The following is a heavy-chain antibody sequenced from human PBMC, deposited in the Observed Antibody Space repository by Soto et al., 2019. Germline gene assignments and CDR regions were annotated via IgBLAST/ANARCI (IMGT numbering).Heavy chain of an antibody. CDR2: IYTSGST. CDR1: GGSISSYY. CDR3: ARASYYYDSSGYDGYWYFEL. V-gene: IGHV4-4*07. Sequence: PSETLSLTCTVSGGSISSYYWSWIRQPAGKGLEWIGRIYTSGSTNYNPSLKSRVTMSVDTSKNQFSLKLSSVTAADTAVYYCARASYYYDSSGYDGYWYFELWGRVTLVTVSS. J-gene: IGHJ2*01. D-gene: IGHD3-22*01.